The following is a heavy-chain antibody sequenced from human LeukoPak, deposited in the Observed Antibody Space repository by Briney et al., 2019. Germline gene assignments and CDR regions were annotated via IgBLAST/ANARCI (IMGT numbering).Heavy chain of an antibody. CDR1: GFTFSSYE. Sequence: GGSLRLSCAASGFTFSSYEMNWVRQAPGKGLEWVSYISSSSSTIYYADSVKGRFTISRDNAKNSLYLQMNSLRAEDTAVYYCARKREYTGYDLGYWGQGALVTVSS. CDR2: ISSSSSTI. D-gene: IGHD5-12*01. V-gene: IGHV3-48*01. J-gene: IGHJ4*02. CDR3: ARKREYTGYDLGY.